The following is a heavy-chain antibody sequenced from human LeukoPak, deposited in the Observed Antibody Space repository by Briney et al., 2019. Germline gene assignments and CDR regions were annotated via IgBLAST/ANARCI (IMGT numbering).Heavy chain of an antibody. CDR3: AREVYSSSWYYYYYMDV. Sequence: NPSETLSLTCAVSGGSISSSNWWSWVRPPPGKGLEWIGEIYHSGSTNYNPSLKSRVTISVDKSKNQFSLKLSSVTAADTAVYYCAREVYSSSWYYYYYMDVWGKGTTVTVSS. J-gene: IGHJ6*03. D-gene: IGHD6-13*01. V-gene: IGHV4-4*02. CDR1: GGSISSSNW. CDR2: IYHSGST.